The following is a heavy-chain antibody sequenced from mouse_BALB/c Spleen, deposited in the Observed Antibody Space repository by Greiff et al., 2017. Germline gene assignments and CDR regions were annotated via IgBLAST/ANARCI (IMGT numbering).Heavy chain of an antibody. D-gene: IGHD1-1*01. Sequence: QVQLQQPGAELVKPGASVKLSCKASGYTFTSYWMQWVKQRPGQGLEWIGAIYPGDGDTRYTQKFKGKATLTADKSSSTAYMQLSSLASEDSAVYYCARGGYYYGDYWGQGTTLTVSS. CDR1: GYTFTSYW. CDR2: IYPGDGDT. CDR3: ARGGYYYGDY. V-gene: IGHV1-87*01. J-gene: IGHJ2*01.